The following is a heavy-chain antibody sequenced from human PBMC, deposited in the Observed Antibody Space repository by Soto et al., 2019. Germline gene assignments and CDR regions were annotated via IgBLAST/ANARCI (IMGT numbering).Heavy chain of an antibody. Sequence: QVQLQQWGAGLLKPSETLSLTCAVYGGSFSGYYWNWIRQPPGKGLEWIGEINHSGTANYNPSLKSRVTISVDTSKSQFSLKVTSVTAADTAVYYCSRGHGVAYSTRNWFDPWGQGTLVTVSS. J-gene: IGHJ5*02. CDR2: INHSGTA. CDR1: GGSFSGYY. D-gene: IGHD6-13*01. V-gene: IGHV4-34*01. CDR3: SRGHGVAYSTRNWFDP.